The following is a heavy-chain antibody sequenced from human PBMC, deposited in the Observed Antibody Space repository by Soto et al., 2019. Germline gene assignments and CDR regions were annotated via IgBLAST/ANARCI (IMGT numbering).Heavy chain of an antibody. J-gene: IGHJ4*02. CDR3: SRGTYYPQSSGLHADY. V-gene: IGHV3-30*03. CDR1: GFSFNDYA. D-gene: IGHD3-22*01. CDR2: ISSDGHHQ. Sequence: GGTLRLSCATSGFSFNDYAMYWVRQAPGQGLEWVAIISSDGHHQFYLDNLRGRFTVSRDNSKNTLYLQMNSLRPEDTAVYYCSRGTYYPQSSGLHADYWGPGTVVTVSS.